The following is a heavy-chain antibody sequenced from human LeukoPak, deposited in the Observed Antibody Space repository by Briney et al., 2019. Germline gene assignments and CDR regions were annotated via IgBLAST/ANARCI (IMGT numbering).Heavy chain of an antibody. CDR1: GYTFTDYY. CDR2: INPVSGGT. CDR3: ATYRSRWSSFDF. Sequence: ASVKLSCKASGYTFTDYYIHWVRLAPGQGPEWMLWINPVSGGTTYTQKFQARVTMTRDTSISTDYMELSRPTSGDTAVYYYATYRSRWSSFDFWGQGTLVTVSS. D-gene: IGHD6-13*01. J-gene: IGHJ4*02. V-gene: IGHV1-2*02.